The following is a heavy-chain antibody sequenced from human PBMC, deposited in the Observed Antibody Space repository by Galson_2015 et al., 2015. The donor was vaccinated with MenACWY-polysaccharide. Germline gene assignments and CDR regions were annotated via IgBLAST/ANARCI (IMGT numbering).Heavy chain of an antibody. V-gene: IGHV3-74*01. CDR1: GLTFSNNW. CDR2: INSDASST. CDR3: VGPLGRGGTGAYGMDA. Sequence: SLRLSCAASGLTFSNNWIHWVRQAPGKGLGWVSRINSDASSTAYADSVKGRFTISRDNAKNTLYPQMNSLRVEDTAVYYCVGPLGRGGTGAYGMDAWGQGTTVTVSS. J-gene: IGHJ6*02. D-gene: IGHD3-10*01.